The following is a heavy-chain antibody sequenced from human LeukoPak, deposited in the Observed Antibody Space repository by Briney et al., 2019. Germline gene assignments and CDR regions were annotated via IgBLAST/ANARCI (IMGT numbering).Heavy chain of an antibody. Sequence: ASVKVSCKVSGYTLTELSMHWVRQAPGKGLEWMGGFDTEDGETIYAQKSQGRVTMTEDTSTDTAYMELSSLRSEDTAVYYCATGGLVVYRGGGDRDDAFDIWGQGTMVTVPS. CDR1: GYTLTELS. J-gene: IGHJ3*02. V-gene: IGHV1-24*01. D-gene: IGHD2-8*02. CDR2: FDTEDGET. CDR3: ATGGLVVYRGGGDRDDAFDI.